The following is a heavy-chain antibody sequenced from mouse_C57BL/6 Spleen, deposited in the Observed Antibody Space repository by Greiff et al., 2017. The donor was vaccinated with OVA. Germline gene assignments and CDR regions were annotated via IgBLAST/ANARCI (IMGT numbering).Heavy chain of an antibody. CDR1: GYAFSSSW. J-gene: IGHJ4*01. CDR2: IYPGDGDT. V-gene: IGHV1-82*01. CDR3: ARSEYDYYAMDY. D-gene: IGHD2-10*02. Sequence: VQLQESGPELVKPGASVKISCKASGYAFSSSWMNWVKQRPGKGLEWIGRIYPGDGDTNYNGKFKGKATLTADKSSSTAYMQLSSLTSEDSAVYFCARSEYDYYAMDYWGQGTSVTVSS.